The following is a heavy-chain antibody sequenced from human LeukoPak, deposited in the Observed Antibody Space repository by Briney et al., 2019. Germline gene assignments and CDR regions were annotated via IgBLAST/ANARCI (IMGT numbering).Heavy chain of an antibody. CDR1: GYTFTGYY. Sequence: ASVKVSCKASGYTFTGYYMHWVRQAPGQGLEWMGWINPNSGGTNYAQKFQGRVTTTRDTSISTAYMELSRLRSDDTAVYYCARGSPFYYDSSGYYPYWGQGTLVTVSS. CDR2: INPNSGGT. V-gene: IGHV1-2*02. CDR3: ARGSPFYYDSSGYYPY. J-gene: IGHJ4*02. D-gene: IGHD3-22*01.